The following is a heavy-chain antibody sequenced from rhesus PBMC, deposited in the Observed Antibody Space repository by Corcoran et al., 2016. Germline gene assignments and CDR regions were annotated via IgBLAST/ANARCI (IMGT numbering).Heavy chain of an antibody. CDR2: ISGSSGST. Sequence: QVQLQESGPGLVKPSETLSLTCAVSGYSISSGYYWGWIRQPPGKGLEYIGYISGSSGSTYYNPSLKGRVTMSKDTAKNQFSLKLSSVTAADTAVYYCARRRQLASVDYWGQGVLVTVSS. V-gene: IGHV4-99*01. CDR3: ARRRQLASVDY. D-gene: IGHD6-25*01. J-gene: IGHJ4*01. CDR1: GYSISSGYY.